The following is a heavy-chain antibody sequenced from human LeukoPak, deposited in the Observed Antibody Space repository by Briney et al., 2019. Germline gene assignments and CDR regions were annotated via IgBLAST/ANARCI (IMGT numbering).Heavy chain of an antibody. Sequence: GGSLRLSCAASGFTFSSYAMYWVRQAPGKGLEWVTNIWYDGSNKYYADSVKGRFTVSRDNSKNTLYLQMNSLRAEDTAVHYCARGLFNYDNSGLNYWGQGTRVTVSS. CDR3: ARGLFNYDNSGLNY. CDR2: IWYDGSNK. V-gene: IGHV3-33*01. D-gene: IGHD3-22*01. CDR1: GFTFSSYA. J-gene: IGHJ4*02.